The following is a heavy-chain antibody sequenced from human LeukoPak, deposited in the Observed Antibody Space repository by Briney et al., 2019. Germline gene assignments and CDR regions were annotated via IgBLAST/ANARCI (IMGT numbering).Heavy chain of an antibody. V-gene: IGHV4-59*12. D-gene: IGHD5-18*01. J-gene: IGHJ6*03. CDR3: ARGRAGRGYSYVIYNYYYMDV. Sequence: PSETLSLPCTVSGVSLHNYYWSWIRQPPGKRLEWSGYIDYSGSTNYNPSLKSRVTISVDTSKHQFSLKLSSVTAADTAVYYCARGRAGRGYSYVIYNYYYMDVWGKGTTVTVSS. CDR2: IDYSGST. CDR1: GVSLHNYY.